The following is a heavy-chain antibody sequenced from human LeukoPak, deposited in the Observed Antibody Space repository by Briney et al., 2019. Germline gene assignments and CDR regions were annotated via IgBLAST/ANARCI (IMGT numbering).Heavy chain of an antibody. CDR3: ARSLRGAAHHFDY. Sequence: SETLSLTCTVSGVSISGSSYYWGWIRQPPGKGLEWIGSIYYSGNTYYNPSLKGRVTISVDTSKNQFSLKLSSVTAADTAVYYCARSLRGAAHHFDYWGQGTLVTVSS. CDR1: GVSISGSSYY. CDR2: IYYSGNT. V-gene: IGHV4-39*01. D-gene: IGHD6-6*01. J-gene: IGHJ4*02.